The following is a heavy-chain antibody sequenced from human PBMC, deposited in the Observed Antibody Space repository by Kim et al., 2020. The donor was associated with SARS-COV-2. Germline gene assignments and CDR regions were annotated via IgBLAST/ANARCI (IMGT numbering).Heavy chain of an antibody. Sequence: GGSLRLSCAASGFTFSSYWMSWVRQAPGKRLEWVANIKEDGSEKYYVDSVKGRFTISRDNAKNSRYLQMNSLRAEDTAVYYCARAGSGWYNYWGQGTLVAVSS. CDR2: IKEDGSEK. D-gene: IGHD6-19*01. J-gene: IGHJ4*02. CDR3: ARAGSGWYNY. CDR1: GFTFSSYW. V-gene: IGHV3-7*01.